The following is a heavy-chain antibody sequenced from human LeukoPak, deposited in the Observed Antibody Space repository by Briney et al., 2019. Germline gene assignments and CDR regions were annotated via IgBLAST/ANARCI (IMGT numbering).Heavy chain of an antibody. CDR2: INHSGST. J-gene: IGHJ6*02. V-gene: IGHV4-34*01. D-gene: IGHD5-18*01. CDR3: ARGEGYSYGYYYYYGMDV. Sequence: SETLSLTCAVYGGSFSGYYWSWIRQPPGKGLEWIGEINHSGSTNYNPSLKSRVTISVDTSKNQFSLKLSSVTAADTAVYYRARGEGYSYGYYYYYGMDVWGQGTTVTVSS. CDR1: GGSFSGYY.